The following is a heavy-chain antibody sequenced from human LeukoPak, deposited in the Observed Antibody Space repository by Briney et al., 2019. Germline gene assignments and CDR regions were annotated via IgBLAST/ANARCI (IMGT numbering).Heavy chain of an antibody. CDR1: GYTFTTYA. V-gene: IGHV1-3*01. CDR2: INAGNGNT. J-gene: IGHJ4*02. Sequence: ASVKVSCKASGYTFTTYAMHWVRQAPGQRLEWMGWINAGNGNTKYSQKFQGRVTITRDTSASTAYMELSSLRSEDTAVNYCARGQGVAMATFDYWGQGTLVTASS. D-gene: IGHD3-3*01. CDR3: ARGQGVAMATFDY.